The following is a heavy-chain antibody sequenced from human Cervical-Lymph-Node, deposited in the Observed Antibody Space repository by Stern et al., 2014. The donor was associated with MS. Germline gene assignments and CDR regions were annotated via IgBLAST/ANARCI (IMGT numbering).Heavy chain of an antibody. CDR3: ARQRYFDY. J-gene: IGHJ4*02. V-gene: IGHV5-51*01. CDR2: IFPGGSDI. CDR1: GYTFTSYW. Sequence: EVPLVESGPEVKRPGESLKISCQASGYTFTSYWIGWVRQMPGKGLEWIAIIFPGGSDIRYSPSFPGQVTISADKSSSTAYLQWNNLKASDTAIYYCARQRYFDYWGQGTLVTVSS.